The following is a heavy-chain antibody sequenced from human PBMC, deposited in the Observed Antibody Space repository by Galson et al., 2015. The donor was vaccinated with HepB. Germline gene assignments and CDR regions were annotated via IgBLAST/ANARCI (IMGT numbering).Heavy chain of an antibody. CDR1: GYTFTSYG. CDR3: ARVHIVVVPAATRYYFDY. J-gene: IGHJ4*02. CDR2: ISAYNGNT. V-gene: IGHV1-18*04. D-gene: IGHD2-2*01. Sequence: CKASGYTFTSYGISWVRQAPGQGLEWMGWISAYNGNTNYAQKLQGRVTMTTDTSTSTAYMELRSLRSDDTAVYYCARVHIVVVPAATRYYFDYWGRGTLVTVSS.